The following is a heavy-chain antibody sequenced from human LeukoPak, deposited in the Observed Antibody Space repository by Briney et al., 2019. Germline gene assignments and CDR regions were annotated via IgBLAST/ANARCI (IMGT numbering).Heavy chain of an antibody. CDR1: GGSISSYY. D-gene: IGHD7-27*01. J-gene: IGHJ4*02. CDR2: IYYSGST. V-gene: IGHV4-59*01. CDR3: ARVYSGDKYYFDY. Sequence: SETLSLTCTVSGGSISSYYWSWIRQPPGKGLEWIGYIYYSGSTNYNPSLKSRVTISVDTSKNQFSLKLSSVTAADTAVYYCARVYSGDKYYFDYWGQGTLVTVSS.